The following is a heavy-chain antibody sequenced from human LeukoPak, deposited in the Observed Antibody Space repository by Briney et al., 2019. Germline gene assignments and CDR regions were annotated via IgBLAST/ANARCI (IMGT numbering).Heavy chain of an antibody. CDR1: GYTFTSYF. CDR3: ARDFPGYIAVPGYNAFDI. D-gene: IGHD6-19*01. V-gene: IGHV1-46*01. J-gene: IGHJ3*02. Sequence: ASVKVSCKASGYTFTSYFMHWVRQAPGQGLEWMGIIDPSGGSTSYAQKFQGRVTMTRDTSTSTVYMELSSLRSEDTAVYYCARDFPGYIAVPGYNAFDIWGQGTKVTVSS. CDR2: IDPSGGST.